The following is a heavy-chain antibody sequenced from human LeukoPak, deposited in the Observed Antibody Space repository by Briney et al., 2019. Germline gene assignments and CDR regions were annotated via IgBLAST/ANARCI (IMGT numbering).Heavy chain of an antibody. CDR1: GFTFSSYA. D-gene: IGHD3-10*01. CDR2: ISGSGGST. Sequence: PGGSLRLSCAASGFTFSSYAMSWVRQAPGKGLEWVSAISGSGGSTYYADSVKGRFTISRDNSKNTLHLQMNSLRAEDTAVYYCAKGGSMVRGLYYFDYWGQGTLVTVSS. J-gene: IGHJ4*02. V-gene: IGHV3-23*01. CDR3: AKGGSMVRGLYYFDY.